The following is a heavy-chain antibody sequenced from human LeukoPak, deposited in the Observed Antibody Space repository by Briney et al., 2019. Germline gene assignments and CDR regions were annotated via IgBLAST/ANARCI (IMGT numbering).Heavy chain of an antibody. D-gene: IGHD1-26*01. Sequence: SETLSLTCTVSGGSISSSSYYWGWIRQPPGKGLEWIGSIYYSGSTYYNPSLKSRVTISVDTSKDQFSLKLSSVTAADTAVYYCARDRRVGATYFDYWGQGTLVTVSS. CDR2: IYYSGST. CDR1: GGSISSSSYY. J-gene: IGHJ4*02. V-gene: IGHV4-39*07. CDR3: ARDRRVGATYFDY.